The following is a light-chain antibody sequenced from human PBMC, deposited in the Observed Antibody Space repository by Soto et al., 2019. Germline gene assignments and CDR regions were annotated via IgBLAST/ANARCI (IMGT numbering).Light chain of an antibody. CDR1: SSDVGSYNF. CDR3: SSYTTSSNYV. V-gene: IGLV2-14*01. Sequence: QSVLTQPASVSGSPGQSITISCTGTSSDVGSYNFVSWYQQLPGKAPKLMIYEVSNRPSGVSNRFSGSKSGNTASLTISGLQAGDEADYYCSSYTTSSNYVFGSGTKVTVL. CDR2: EVS. J-gene: IGLJ1*01.